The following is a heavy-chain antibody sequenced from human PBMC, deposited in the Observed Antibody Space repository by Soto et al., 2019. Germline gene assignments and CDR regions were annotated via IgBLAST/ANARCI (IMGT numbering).Heavy chain of an antibody. CDR1: GASVSSSSHY. V-gene: IGHV4-61*01. D-gene: IGHD1-26*01. J-gene: IGHJ4*02. Sequence: QVQLQESGPGLVKPSETLSLTCTVSGASVSSSSHYWSWIRQPPGKGLEYIGYIYYSGSTNFNPSRKSRVTMSVDTPKNQFSLGLSSVTAADTAVYYCARGLRSGSYSFDYWGQGTLVTVSS. CDR3: ARGLRSGSYSFDY. CDR2: IYYSGST.